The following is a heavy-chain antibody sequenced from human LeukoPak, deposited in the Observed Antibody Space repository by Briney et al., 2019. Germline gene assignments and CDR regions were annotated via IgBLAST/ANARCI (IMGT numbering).Heavy chain of an antibody. CDR1: GFTFSSYE. CDR2: ISSSGSTI. J-gene: IGHJ6*03. Sequence: GGSLRLSCAASGFTFSSYEMNWVRQAPGKGLEWVSYISSSGSTIYYADSVKGRFTISRDNAKNSLYLQMNSLRAEDTAVYYCARGNGLYCGGDCYSYYYYYMAVWGKGTLVTVSS. D-gene: IGHD2-21*02. CDR3: ARGNGLYCGGDCYSYYYYYMAV. V-gene: IGHV3-48*03.